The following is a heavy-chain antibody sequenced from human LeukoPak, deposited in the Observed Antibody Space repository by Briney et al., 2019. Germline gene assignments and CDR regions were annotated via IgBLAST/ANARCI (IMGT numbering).Heavy chain of an antibody. CDR2: ISYDGSNK. CDR1: GFTFSSYA. Sequence: GGSLRLSCAASGFTFSSYAMHWVRQAPGKGLEWVAVISYDGSNKYYADSVKGRFTISRDSSKNTLYLQMNSLRAEDTAVYYCARDLSGWYYFDYWGQGTLVTVSS. J-gene: IGHJ4*02. D-gene: IGHD6-19*01. V-gene: IGHV3-30-3*01. CDR3: ARDLSGWYYFDY.